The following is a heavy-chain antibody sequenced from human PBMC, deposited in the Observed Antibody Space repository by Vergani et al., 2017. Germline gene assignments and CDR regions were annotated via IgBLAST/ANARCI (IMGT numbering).Heavy chain of an antibody. V-gene: IGHV1-2*06. J-gene: IGHJ6*03. D-gene: IGHD2-2*01. CDR3: ARDRVVVVPAAMDYYYYYMDV. CDR1: GYTFTGYY. CDR2: INPNSGGT. Sequence: QVQLVQSGAEVKKPGASVKVSCKASGYTFTGYYMHWVRQAPGXGLEWMGRINPNSGGTNYAQKFQGRVTMTRDTSISTAYMGLSRLRSDDTAVYYCARDRVVVVPAAMDYYYYYMDVWGKGTTVTVSS.